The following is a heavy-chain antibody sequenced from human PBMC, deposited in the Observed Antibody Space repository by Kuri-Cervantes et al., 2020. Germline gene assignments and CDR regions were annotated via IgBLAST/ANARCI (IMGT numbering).Heavy chain of an antibody. CDR1: GFTFSSYG. J-gene: IGHJ4*02. CDR3: WYYYDSSGYFQYYFDY. Sequence: LSLTCAASGFTFSSYGMHWVRQAPGKGLEWVAVISYDGSNKYCADSVKGRFTISRDNSKNTLYLQMNSLRAEDTAVYYCWYYYDSSGYFQYYFDYWGQGTLVTVSS. CDR2: ISYDGSNK. V-gene: IGHV3-30*03. D-gene: IGHD3-22*01.